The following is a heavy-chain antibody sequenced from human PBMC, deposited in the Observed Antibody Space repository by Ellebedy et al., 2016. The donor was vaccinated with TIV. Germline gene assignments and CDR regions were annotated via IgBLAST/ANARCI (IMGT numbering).Heavy chain of an antibody. CDR3: AKDRTPGDGYWVFDY. CDR1: GFTFSSYS. D-gene: IGHD5-18*01. CDR2: IVGSGA. V-gene: IGHV3-23*01. J-gene: IGHJ4*02. Sequence: GESLKISCAASGFTFSSYSMNWVRQAPGKGLEWVSGIVGSGAQKYADAVKGRFTISSDNSKSTLDLQMNSLRAEDTAVYFCAKDRTPGDGYWVFDYWGQGTLVTVSS.